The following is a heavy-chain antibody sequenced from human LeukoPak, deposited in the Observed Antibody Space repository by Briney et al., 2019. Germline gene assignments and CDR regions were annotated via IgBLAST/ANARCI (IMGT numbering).Heavy chain of an antibody. J-gene: IGHJ3*02. D-gene: IGHD5-24*01. V-gene: IGHV1-69*05. Sequence: SVKVSCKASGGPFSSYAISWVRQAPGQGLEWMGRIIPIFGTASYAQKFQGRVTITTDESTSTAYMELSSLRSEDTAVYYCAREVEWLPPYDAFDIWGQGTMVTVSS. CDR2: IIPIFGTA. CDR3: AREVEWLPPYDAFDI. CDR1: GGPFSSYA.